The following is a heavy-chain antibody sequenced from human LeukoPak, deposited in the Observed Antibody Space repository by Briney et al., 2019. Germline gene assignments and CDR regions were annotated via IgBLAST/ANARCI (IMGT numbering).Heavy chain of an antibody. CDR2: MNPNSGNT. Sequence: ASVKVSCKASGYTFTSYDINWVRQATGQGLEWMGWMNPNSGNTGYAQKFQGGVTMTRNTSISTAYMELSSLRSEDTAVYYCARVAIIGATGDHWGQGTLVTVSS. CDR3: ARVAIIGATGDH. V-gene: IGHV1-8*01. J-gene: IGHJ4*02. D-gene: IGHD1-1*01. CDR1: GYTFTSYD.